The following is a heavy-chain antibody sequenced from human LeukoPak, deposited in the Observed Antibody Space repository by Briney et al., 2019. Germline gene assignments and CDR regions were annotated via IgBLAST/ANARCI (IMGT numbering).Heavy chain of an antibody. Sequence: PSETLSLTCTVSGVSISTYYWGWIRQPPGKGLEWIGSIYYSGSTYYNPSLKSRVTISVDTSKNQFSLKLSSVTAADTAVYYCARRVGDRTNWFDPWGQGTLVTVSS. CDR1: GVSISTYY. CDR3: ARRVGDRTNWFDP. D-gene: IGHD4-17*01. CDR2: IYYSGST. V-gene: IGHV4-39*01. J-gene: IGHJ5*02.